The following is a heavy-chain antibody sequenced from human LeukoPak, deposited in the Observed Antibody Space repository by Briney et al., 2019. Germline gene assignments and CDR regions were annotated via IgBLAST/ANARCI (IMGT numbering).Heavy chain of an antibody. CDR1: GFTFGSYY. D-gene: IGHD6-19*01. V-gene: IGHV3-21*06. Sequence: GGSLRLSCAASGFTFGSYYINRVRQAPGKGLEWVSSNSDFGSSHHADSVKGRFTTSRDNAKNSVHLQMNSLRVEDTAIYYCARHSGGDGYNYNGMDVWGQGTMVTVSS. CDR2: NSDFGSS. CDR3: ARHSGGDGYNYNGMDV. J-gene: IGHJ6*02.